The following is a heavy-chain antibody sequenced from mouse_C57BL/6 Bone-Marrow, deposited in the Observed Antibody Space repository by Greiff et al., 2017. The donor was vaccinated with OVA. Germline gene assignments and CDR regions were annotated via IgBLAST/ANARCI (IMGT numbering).Heavy chain of an antibody. J-gene: IGHJ2*01. V-gene: IGHV14-4*01. CDR1: GFNIKDDY. CDR3: TTEGIFDY. Sequence: EVQLQESGAELVRPGASVKLSCTASGFNIKDDYMHWVKQRPEQGLEWIGWIDPENGDTEYASKFQGKATITADTSSNTAYLQLSSLTSEDTAVYYCTTEGIFDYWGQGTTLTVSS. CDR2: IDPENGDT.